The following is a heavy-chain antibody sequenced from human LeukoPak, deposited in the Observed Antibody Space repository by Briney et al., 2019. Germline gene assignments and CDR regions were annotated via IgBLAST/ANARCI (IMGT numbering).Heavy chain of an antibody. Sequence: GRSLRLSCAASGFTFSSYGMHWVRRAPGKGLEWVAVIWYDGSNKYYADSVTGRFTISRDNSKNTLYLQMNSLRAEDTAAYYCARDSIAVAGTAEYFQHWGQGTLVTVSS. CDR2: IWYDGSNK. D-gene: IGHD6-19*01. V-gene: IGHV3-33*01. J-gene: IGHJ1*01. CDR1: GFTFSSYG. CDR3: ARDSIAVAGTAEYFQH.